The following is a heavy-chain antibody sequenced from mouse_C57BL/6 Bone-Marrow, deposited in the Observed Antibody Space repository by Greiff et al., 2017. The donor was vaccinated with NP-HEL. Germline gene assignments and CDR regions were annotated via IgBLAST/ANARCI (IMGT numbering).Heavy chain of an antibody. V-gene: IGHV1-62-2*01. J-gene: IGHJ1*03. D-gene: IGHD4-1*01. CDR3: ARHERGLTGTGYWYFDV. CDR1: GYTFTEYT. CDR2: FYPGSGSI. Sequence: VKLMESGAELVKPGASVKLSCKASGYTFTEYTIHWVKQRSGQGLEWIGWFYPGSGSIKYNEKFKDKATLTADKSSSTVYMELSRLTSEDSAVYFCARHERGLTGTGYWYFDVWGTGTTVTVSS.